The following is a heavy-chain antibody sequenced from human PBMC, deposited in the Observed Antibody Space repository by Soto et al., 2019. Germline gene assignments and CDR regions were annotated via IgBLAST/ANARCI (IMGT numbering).Heavy chain of an antibody. J-gene: IGHJ4*02. CDR3: ARDESAGSSIRY. CDR2: ISNGGIYI. CDR1: GSPFSTYG. Sequence: EVQVVESGGGLVKPGGSLRLSCTASGSPFSTYGMNWVRQAPGKGLEWVSSISNGGIYIYYADSVQGRFTISRDNAKNSLYLQMNSLRAEDTAVYFCARDESAGSSIRYWGQGTLVTVSS. D-gene: IGHD3-3*02. V-gene: IGHV3-21*01.